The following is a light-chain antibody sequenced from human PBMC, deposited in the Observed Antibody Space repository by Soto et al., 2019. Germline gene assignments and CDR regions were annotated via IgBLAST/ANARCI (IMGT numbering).Light chain of an antibody. J-gene: IGLJ1*01. CDR1: RSDVGGFNF. Sequence: QSALTQPASVSGSPGQSITISCTGTRSDVGGFNFVSWYQQPPGKAPKLMIYDVSHRPSGVSNRFSGSKSGNTASLTISGLQAEDEGDYYCSSYTTSSTIVFGTGTKVTVL. CDR2: DVS. V-gene: IGLV2-14*01. CDR3: SSYTTSSTIV.